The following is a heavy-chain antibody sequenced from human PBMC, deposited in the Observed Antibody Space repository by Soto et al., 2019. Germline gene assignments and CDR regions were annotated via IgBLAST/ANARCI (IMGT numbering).Heavy chain of an antibody. J-gene: IGHJ6*02. CDR3: AKGRSYYYYYGVDV. Sequence: GGSLRLSCAASGFTFSSYAMSWVRQAPGKGLEWVSVISGSDDSTYYADSVKGRFTISRDNSKNTLYLQMNSLRAEDTAVYYCAKGRSYYYYYGVDVWGQGTTVTVSS. CDR1: GFTFSSYA. CDR2: ISGSDDST. V-gene: IGHV3-23*01.